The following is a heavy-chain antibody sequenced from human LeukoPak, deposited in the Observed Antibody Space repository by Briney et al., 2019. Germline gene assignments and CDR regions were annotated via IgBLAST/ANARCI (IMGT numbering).Heavy chain of an antibody. Sequence: GGSLRLSCAASGFTFSSHAMGWVRQAAEQGLEWVSVVSGGGGSTFYAKSVKGRFTIYRDNSKNTLFLQMNSLRAEDTAIYYCAKDYESSAYYYSYSYFDYWGQGALVTVSS. CDR1: GFTFSSHA. CDR3: AKDYESSAYYYSYSYFDY. D-gene: IGHD3-22*01. J-gene: IGHJ4*02. CDR2: VSGGGGST. V-gene: IGHV3-23*01.